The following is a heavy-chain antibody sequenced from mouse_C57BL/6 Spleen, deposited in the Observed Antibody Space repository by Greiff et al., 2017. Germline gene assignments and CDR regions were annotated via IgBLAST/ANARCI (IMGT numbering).Heavy chain of an antibody. J-gene: IGHJ2*01. D-gene: IGHD2-1*01. CDR2: IDPSDSYT. CDR1: GYTFTSYW. V-gene: IGHV1-69*01. Sequence: QVQLQQPGAELVMPGASVKLSCKASGYTFTSYWMHWVKQRPGQGLEWIGEIDPSDSYTNYNQKFKGKSTLTVDKSSSTAYMQLSSLTSEDSAVYYGARMRAIYYGKGFDYWGQGTTLTVSS. CDR3: ARMRAIYYGKGFDY.